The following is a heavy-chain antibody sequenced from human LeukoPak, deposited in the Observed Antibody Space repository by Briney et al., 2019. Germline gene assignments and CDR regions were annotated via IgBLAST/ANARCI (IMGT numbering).Heavy chain of an antibody. Sequence: KPSETLSLTCAVYGGSFSGYYWSWIRQPPGKGLEWSGEINHSGSTNYNPSLKSRVTISVDTSKNQFSLKLSSVTAADTAVYYCARGPYDYIWGSYRYTPLGDYWGQGTLVTVSS. V-gene: IGHV4-34*01. J-gene: IGHJ4*02. CDR2: INHSGST. CDR3: ARGPYDYIWGSYRYTPLGDY. CDR1: GGSFSGYY. D-gene: IGHD3-16*02.